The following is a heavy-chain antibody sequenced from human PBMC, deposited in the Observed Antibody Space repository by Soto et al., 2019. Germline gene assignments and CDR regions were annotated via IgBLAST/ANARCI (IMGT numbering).Heavy chain of an antibody. CDR1: GFSLSTSGVG. J-gene: IGHJ4*02. CDR2: IYWDDDK. CDR3: AHSLGNYIWGSYRYYFDY. V-gene: IGHV2-5*02. Sequence: SGPTLVNPTQTLTLTCTFSGFSLSTSGVGVGWIRQPPGKALEWLALIYWDDDKRYSPSLKSRLTITKDTSKNQVVLTMTNMDPVDTATYYCAHSLGNYIWGSYRYYFDYWGQGTLVTVSS. D-gene: IGHD3-16*02.